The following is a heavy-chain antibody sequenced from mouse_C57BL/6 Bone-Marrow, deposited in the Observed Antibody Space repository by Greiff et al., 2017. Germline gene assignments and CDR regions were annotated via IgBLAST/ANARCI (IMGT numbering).Heavy chain of an antibody. CDR2: ISSGGSYT. CDR3: ARRYDGYYGEYYFDY. V-gene: IGHV5-6*02. D-gene: IGHD2-3*01. Sequence: DVKLVESGGDLVKPGGSLKLSCAASGFTFSSYGMSWVRQTPDKRLEWVATISSGGSYTYYPDSVKGRFTISRDNAKNTLYLQMSSLKSEDTAMYYCARRYDGYYGEYYFDYWGQGTTLTVSS. CDR1: GFTFSSYG. J-gene: IGHJ2*01.